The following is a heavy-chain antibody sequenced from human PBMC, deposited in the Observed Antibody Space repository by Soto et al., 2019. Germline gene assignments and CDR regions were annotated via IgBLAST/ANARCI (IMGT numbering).Heavy chain of an antibody. CDR2: MEPSTGRT. J-gene: IGHJ4*02. CDR1: GYSFTSLD. Sequence: QVQLVQSGAEVREPGASVKVSCKASGYSFTSLDINWVRQTAGQGLEWMGWMEPSTGRTGYAQKFQGRVTMTRDTSINTAYMELTTLTSVDTAFYYCARGVSAGVDYWGQGTLVIVSS. CDR3: ARGVSAGVDY. V-gene: IGHV1-8*01. D-gene: IGHD1-26*01.